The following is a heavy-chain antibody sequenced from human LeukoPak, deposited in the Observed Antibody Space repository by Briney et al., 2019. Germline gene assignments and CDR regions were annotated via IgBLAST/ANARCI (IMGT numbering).Heavy chain of an antibody. CDR1: GGSISSGSXY. V-gene: IGHV4-61*02. D-gene: IGHD3-3*01. J-gene: IGHJ4*02. CDR3: ARGYYDFWSGYFDY. Sequence: SQTLXXXXXVXGGSISSGSXYWRWLRQPAGRGGEWVGRFYTSGSTNYNPSRKSRVTISVDTYKKQFSLKLSSVTAADTAVYYCARGYYDFWSGYFDYWGQGTLVTVSS. CDR2: FYTSGST.